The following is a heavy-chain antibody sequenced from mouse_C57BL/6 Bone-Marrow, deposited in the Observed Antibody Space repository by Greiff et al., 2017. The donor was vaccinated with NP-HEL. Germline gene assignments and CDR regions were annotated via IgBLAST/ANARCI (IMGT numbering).Heavy chain of an antibody. Sequence: QVQLQQSGAELVKPGASVKLSCKASGYTFTSYWMHWVKQRPGRGLEWIGRIDPNSGGTKYNEKFKSKATLTVDKPSSTAYMQLSSLTSEDSAVYYCARDYSNSPYYAMDYWGQGTSVTVSS. CDR2: IDPNSGGT. J-gene: IGHJ4*01. CDR1: GYTFTSYW. CDR3: ARDYSNSPYYAMDY. V-gene: IGHV1-72*01. D-gene: IGHD2-5*01.